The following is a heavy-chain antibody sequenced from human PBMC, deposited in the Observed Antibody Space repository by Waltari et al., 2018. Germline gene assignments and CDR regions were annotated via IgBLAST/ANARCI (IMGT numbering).Heavy chain of an antibody. J-gene: IGHJ4*02. CDR3: AREFGTGTAY. CDR1: AFTFGRYD. Sequence: EVQLVESGGGLVQPGGSLGLSCAASAFTFGRYDMNWVRQAPGKGLEWVSYISSCGSTIYYADSVKGRFTISRDNAKNSLYLQMNSLRAEDTAVYYCAREFGTGTAYWGQGTLVTVSS. V-gene: IGHV3-48*03. D-gene: IGHD1-7*01. CDR2: ISSCGSTI.